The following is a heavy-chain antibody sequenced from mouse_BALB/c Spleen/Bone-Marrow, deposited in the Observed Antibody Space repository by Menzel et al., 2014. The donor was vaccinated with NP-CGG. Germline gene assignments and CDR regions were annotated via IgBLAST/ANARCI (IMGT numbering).Heavy chain of an antibody. Sequence: QVQLQQPGAELVKPGASVKLPCKASGYTFTSYWMHWVKQRPGQGLEWIGEINPSNGRTNYNETFESKATLTVDKSSTTAYMQLSSLTSDDSAVYYCARYGNYDAMDYWGQGTSVTVSS. CDR2: INPSNGRT. CDR1: GYTFTSYW. V-gene: IGHV1S81*02. CDR3: ARYGNYDAMDY. D-gene: IGHD2-1*01. J-gene: IGHJ4*01.